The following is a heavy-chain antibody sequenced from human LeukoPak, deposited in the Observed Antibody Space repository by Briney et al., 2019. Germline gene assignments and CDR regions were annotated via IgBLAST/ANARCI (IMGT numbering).Heavy chain of an antibody. Sequence: GASVKVSCKASGYTFTSYGISWVRQAPRQGLEWMGWISAYNGNTNYAQKLQGRVTMTTDTSTSTAYMELRSLRSDDTAVYYCARGGTLTLEPHTVDYWGQGTLVTVSS. V-gene: IGHV1-18*01. J-gene: IGHJ4*02. CDR3: ARGGTLTLEPHTVDY. CDR2: ISAYNGNT. D-gene: IGHD1-1*01. CDR1: GYTFTSYG.